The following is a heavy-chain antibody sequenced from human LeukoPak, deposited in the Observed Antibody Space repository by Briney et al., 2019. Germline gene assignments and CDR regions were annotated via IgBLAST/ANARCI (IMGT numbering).Heavy chain of an antibody. D-gene: IGHD3-10*01. CDR2: ISAYNGNT. CDR1: GYTFTSYG. CDR3: ARDKQTNYYGSGSYYLSWFDP. V-gene: IGHV1-18*01. Sequence: ASVKVSCKASGYTFTSYGISWVRQAPGQGLEWMGWISAYNGNTNYAQKLQGRVTMTTDTSTSTAYMELSSLRSEDTAVYYCARDKQTNYYGSGSYYLSWFDPWAREPWSPSPQ. J-gene: IGHJ5*02.